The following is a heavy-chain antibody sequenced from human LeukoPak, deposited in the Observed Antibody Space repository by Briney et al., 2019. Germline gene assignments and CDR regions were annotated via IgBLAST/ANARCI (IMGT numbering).Heavy chain of an antibody. Sequence: SETLSLTCTVSGGPISSGDYYWSWIRQPPGKGLEWIAYMYYSGSTYYNPSLKSRVTMSADTYKNQLSLKLSSVTAADTAVYYCARPYYYDSRIDPWGQGILVTVSS. V-gene: IGHV4-30-4*01. CDR2: MYYSGST. CDR3: ARPYYYDSRIDP. CDR1: GGPISSGDYY. D-gene: IGHD3-22*01. J-gene: IGHJ5*02.